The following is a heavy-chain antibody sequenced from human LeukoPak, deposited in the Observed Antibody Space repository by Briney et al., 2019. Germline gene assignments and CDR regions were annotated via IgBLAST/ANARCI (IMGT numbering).Heavy chain of an antibody. Sequence: SETLSLTCTVSGGSVNSGSYYWSWIRQPPGKGLEWIGYIYYSGSTNYNPSLKSRVTISVDTSKNQFSLKLSSVTAADTAVYYCARGSSSWLGYYYGMDVWGQGTTVTVSS. J-gene: IGHJ6*02. V-gene: IGHV4-61*01. CDR1: GGSVNSGSYY. CDR2: IYYSGST. CDR3: ARGSSSWLGYYYGMDV. D-gene: IGHD6-13*01.